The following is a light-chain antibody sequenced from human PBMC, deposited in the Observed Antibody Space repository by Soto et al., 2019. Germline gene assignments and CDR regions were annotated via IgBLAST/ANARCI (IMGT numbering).Light chain of an antibody. J-gene: IGLJ2*01. CDR1: TGAVTSNHH. CDR3: LLSYNAARV. V-gene: IGLV7-46*01. CDR2: DTS. Sequence: QAVVTQEPSLTVSPGGTVTLTCGSSTGAVTSNHHPDWFQQKASQAPRTLIYDTSNKHSWTPARFSGSLLGDKAALTLSGAQPEDEAQYYCLLSYNAARVFGGGTKVTVL.